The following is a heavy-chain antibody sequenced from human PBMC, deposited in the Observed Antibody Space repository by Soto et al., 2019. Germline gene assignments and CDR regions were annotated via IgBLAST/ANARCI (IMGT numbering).Heavy chain of an antibody. CDR2: ISGSGGST. CDR3: EKDLGPQGYCSSTSCYGWFDP. Sequence: GSLRLSCADSGFSVSRYEISWVCQAPFQVLERGEAISGSGGSTYYADSVKGRFTTSRDNSKNTLYLQMNSLRAEDTAVYYCEKDLGPQGYCSSTSCYGWFDPWRQGTLVTVSS. V-gene: IGHV3-23*01. CDR1: GFSVSRYE. D-gene: IGHD2-2*01. J-gene: IGHJ5*02.